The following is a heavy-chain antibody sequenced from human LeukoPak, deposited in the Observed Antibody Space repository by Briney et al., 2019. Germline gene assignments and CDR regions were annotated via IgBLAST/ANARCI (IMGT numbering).Heavy chain of an antibody. D-gene: IGHD3-3*01. CDR1: GGSISSGSYY. V-gene: IGHV4-61*02. CDR2: IYTSGST. CDR3: ARLKSSVLRFLEWLSFDY. J-gene: IGHJ4*02. Sequence: PSQTLSLTCTVSGGSISSGSYYWSWIRQPAGTGLEWIGRIYTSGSTNYNPSLKSRVTISADTSKNQFSLKLSSVTAADTAVYYCARLKSSVLRFLEWLSFDYWGQGTLVTVSS.